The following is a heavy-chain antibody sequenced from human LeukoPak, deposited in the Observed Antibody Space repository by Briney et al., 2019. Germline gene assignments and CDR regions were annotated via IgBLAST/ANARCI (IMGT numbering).Heavy chain of an antibody. D-gene: IGHD6-13*01. CDR3: AFLSWTDAFDI. CDR1: GYTLTELS. CDR2: FEPADGET. V-gene: IGHV1-24*01. J-gene: IGHJ3*02. Sequence: ASVKVSCKVSGYTLTELSMHWVRQAPGKGLEWMGGFEPADGETAYAQKFQGRVTLTEDTSTDTAYMELSSLRSEDTAVYYCAFLSWTDAFDIWGQGTMVTVSS.